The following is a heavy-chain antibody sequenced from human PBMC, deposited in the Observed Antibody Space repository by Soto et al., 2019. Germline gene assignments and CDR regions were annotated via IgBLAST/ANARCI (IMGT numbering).Heavy chain of an antibody. CDR2: INHSGST. V-gene: IGHV4-34*01. CDR1: GGSFSGYY. J-gene: IGHJ4*02. D-gene: IGHD2-8*02. Sequence: QVQLQQWGAGLLKPSENLSLTCAVYGGSFSGYYWTWIRQPPGTGLEWIGEINHSGSTNYNPSLKCRVTISVDTSKNQFSLKLTSVTAADTAVYYCARDKITGLFDYWGQGTLVTVSS. CDR3: ARDKITGLFDY.